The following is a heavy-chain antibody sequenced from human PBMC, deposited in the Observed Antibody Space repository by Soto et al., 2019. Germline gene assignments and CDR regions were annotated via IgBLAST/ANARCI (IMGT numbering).Heavy chain of an antibody. J-gene: IGHJ4*02. Sequence: EVQLVESGGGLVQPGGSLRLSCAASEFTFSTYARNWVRQAPGKGLEWVSFISSTSRTIYYADSVKGQFTVSRDNGKNSLYLQIIRLRAEDTAVYYCARGYGSGTTFHYWGQEYLITASS. CDR2: ISSTSRTI. CDR3: ARGYGSGTTFHY. D-gene: IGHD3-10*01. CDR1: EFTFSTYA. V-gene: IGHV3-48*01.